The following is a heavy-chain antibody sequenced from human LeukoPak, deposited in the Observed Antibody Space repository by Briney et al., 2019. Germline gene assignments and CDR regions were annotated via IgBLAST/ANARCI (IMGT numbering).Heavy chain of an antibody. D-gene: IGHD2-2*01. V-gene: IGHV1-2*02. CDR3: ARGGTLGYCSSTSCYDNWFDP. CDR1: GYTFTGYY. Sequence: ASVKVSCKASGYTFTGYYMHWVRQAPGQGLEWMGWINPNSGGTNYAQKFQGRVTMTRDTSISTAYMELSSLRSEDTAVYYCARGGTLGYCSSTSCYDNWFDPWGQGTLVTVSS. J-gene: IGHJ5*02. CDR2: INPNSGGT.